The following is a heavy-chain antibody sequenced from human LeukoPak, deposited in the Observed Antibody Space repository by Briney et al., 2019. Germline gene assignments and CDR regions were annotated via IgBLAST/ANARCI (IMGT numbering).Heavy chain of an antibody. Sequence: GGSLRLSCAASGFTFSSYGMSWVRQAPGKGLEWVANIKQDGSEKYCVDSVKGRFTISRDNARNSMYLQMNSLRVEDTAVYYCARFLEAASIFDYWGQGTLVTVSS. V-gene: IGHV3-7*01. CDR1: GFTFSSYG. CDR3: ARFLEAASIFDY. D-gene: IGHD6-6*01. J-gene: IGHJ4*02. CDR2: IKQDGSEK.